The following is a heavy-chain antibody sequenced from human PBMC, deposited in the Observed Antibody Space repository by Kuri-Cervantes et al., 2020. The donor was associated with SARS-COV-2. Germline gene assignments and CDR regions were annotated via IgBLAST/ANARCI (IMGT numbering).Heavy chain of an antibody. V-gene: IGHV1-18*03. Sequence: ASVPVSCKASGYTFTSYGISWVRQAPGQGLEWMGWISAYNGNTNYAQKLQGRVTMTTDTSTSTAYMELRSLRSDDMAAYYCARGVIAAAPRLLMARPNLDYWGQGTLVTVSS. J-gene: IGHJ4*02. CDR1: GYTFTSYG. CDR3: ARGVIAAAPRLLMARPNLDY. D-gene: IGHD6-13*01. CDR2: ISAYNGNT.